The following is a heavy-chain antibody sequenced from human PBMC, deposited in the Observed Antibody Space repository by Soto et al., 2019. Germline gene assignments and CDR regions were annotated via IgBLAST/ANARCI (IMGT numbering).Heavy chain of an antibody. CDR1: GLTFNNYA. J-gene: IGHJ4*02. Sequence: GGSLRLSCAASGLTFNNYALSWVRQAPGKGLEWISTISDSGSTYYADSVKGRFTISRDNAKNSLYLQMNSLTAQDTAVYYRAINSWTAFDLRGQGTPVTVSS. CDR3: AINSWTAFDL. CDR2: ISDSGST. V-gene: IGHV3-23*01. D-gene: IGHD3-3*02.